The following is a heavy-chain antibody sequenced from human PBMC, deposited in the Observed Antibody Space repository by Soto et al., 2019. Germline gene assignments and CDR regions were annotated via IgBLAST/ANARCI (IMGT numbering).Heavy chain of an antibody. J-gene: IGHJ3*02. CDR2: IIPIPGIA. Sequence: QVQLVQSGAEVQKPGSSVKVSCKASGGTFSSYTISWVRQAPGQGLEWMGRIIPIPGIANYAKKFQSRVTITAEKSTSTAYMELSSLRSEDTAVYYCARDRAAAPSRNGAFDIWGQGTMVTVSS. V-gene: IGHV1-69*08. CDR1: GGTFSSYT. CDR3: ARDRAAAPSRNGAFDI. D-gene: IGHD6-13*01.